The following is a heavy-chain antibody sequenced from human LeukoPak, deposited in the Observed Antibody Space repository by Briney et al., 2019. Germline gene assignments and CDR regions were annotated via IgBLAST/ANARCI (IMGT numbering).Heavy chain of an antibody. V-gene: IGHV3-20*04. CDR2: INWNGGST. CDR1: GFTFDDYG. CDR3: ARTRYSGSYAGADY. D-gene: IGHD1-26*01. Sequence: PGGSLRLSCAASGFTFDDYGMTWARQVPGKGLEWVSGINWNGGSTGYTDSVKGRFTISRDNAKNSLYLQMSGLRTEDTAFYYCARTRYSGSYAGADYWGQGTLVTVSS. J-gene: IGHJ4*02.